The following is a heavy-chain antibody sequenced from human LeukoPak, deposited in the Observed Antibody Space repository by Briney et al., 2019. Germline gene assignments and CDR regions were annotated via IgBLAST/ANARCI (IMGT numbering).Heavy chain of an antibody. D-gene: IGHD1-26*01. V-gene: IGHV1-46*01. Sequence: ASVKVSCKASGYTFTSYYIHWVRQAPGQGLEWMGIINPSGGSTTYAQKFQSRVTMTRDTSTSTVYMELSSLRSEDTALYYCARDRYSGSYWPFGYWGQGTLVTVSS. CDR2: INPSGGST. CDR1: GYTFTSYY. CDR3: ARDRYSGSYWPFGY. J-gene: IGHJ4*02.